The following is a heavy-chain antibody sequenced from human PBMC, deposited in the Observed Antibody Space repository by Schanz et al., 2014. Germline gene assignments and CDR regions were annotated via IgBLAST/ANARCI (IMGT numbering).Heavy chain of an antibody. D-gene: IGHD2-8*02. V-gene: IGHV1-69*02. CDR2: IIPILGIA. J-gene: IGHJ3*01. Sequence: QVQLVQSGAEVKKPGSSMKVSCKASGGTFNSYTINWVRQAPGQGLEWMGRIIPILGIATYAQKFQGRLTITADKSTSTAYMELSSLRSEDTAMYYCATMWGYCTATACQILEVLDVWGQGTMVTVSS. CDR1: GGTFNSYT. CDR3: ATMWGYCTATACQILEVLDV.